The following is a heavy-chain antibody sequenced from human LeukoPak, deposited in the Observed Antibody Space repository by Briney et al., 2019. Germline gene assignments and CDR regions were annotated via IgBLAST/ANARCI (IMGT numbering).Heavy chain of an antibody. CDR3: AKGGQNFDY. V-gene: IGHV3-23*01. J-gene: IGHJ4*02. CDR1: GFTFNTYA. CDR2: ISGNGPNT. Sequence: PGGSLRLSCAASGFTFNTYAMTWVRQAPGKGLEWVSTISGNGPNTYYADSVKGRFTISRDNSKNTLYLQMNSLRAEDTAVYYCAKGGQNFDYWGQGTLDTVSS. D-gene: IGHD3-16*01.